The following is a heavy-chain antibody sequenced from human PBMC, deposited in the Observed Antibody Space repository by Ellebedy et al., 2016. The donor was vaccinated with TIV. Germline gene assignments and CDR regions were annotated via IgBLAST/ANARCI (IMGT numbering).Heavy chain of an antibody. CDR2: VCGYHGNT. CDR1: GYTFTTHG. D-gene: IGHD6-13*01. V-gene: IGHV1-18*04. J-gene: IGHJ4*02. Sequence: AASVKVSCKTSGYTFTTHGISWVRQAPGQGLEWTGWVCGYHGNTQYAQKFQGRVTMTTDPSTTTAYMELRSLRSDDTAVYYCARDPGSWLTDYWGQGTLVTVSS. CDR3: ARDPGSWLTDY.